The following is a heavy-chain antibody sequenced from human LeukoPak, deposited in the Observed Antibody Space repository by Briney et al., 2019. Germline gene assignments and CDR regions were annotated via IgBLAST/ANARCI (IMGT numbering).Heavy chain of an antibody. V-gene: IGHV1-69*13. CDR2: IIPIFGTA. J-gene: IGHJ5*02. Sequence: SVKVSCKASGGTFSSYAISWVRQAPGQGLEWMGGIIPIFGTANYAQKFQGRVTITADESTSTAYMELSSLRSEDTAVYYCARDQYYDFWSGYLDATYNWFDPWGQGTLVTVSS. D-gene: IGHD3-3*01. CDR3: ARDQYYDFWSGYLDATYNWFDP. CDR1: GGTFSSYA.